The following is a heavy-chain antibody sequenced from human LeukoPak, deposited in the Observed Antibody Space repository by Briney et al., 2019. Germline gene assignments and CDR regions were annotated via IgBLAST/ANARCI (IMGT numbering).Heavy chain of an antibody. D-gene: IGHD2-2*02. J-gene: IGHJ4*02. CDR1: GFTFSSYA. Sequence: GGSLRLSCAASGFTFSSYAMHWVRQAPGKGLEWVAVISYDGSNKYYADSVKGRFTISRDNSKNTLYLQMNSLRAEDTAVYYCARDQSADIVVVPAAIRDVGIAARPTPALDYWGRGTLVTVSS. CDR2: ISYDGSNK. V-gene: IGHV3-30-3*01. CDR3: ARDQSADIVVVPAAIRDVGIAARPTPALDY.